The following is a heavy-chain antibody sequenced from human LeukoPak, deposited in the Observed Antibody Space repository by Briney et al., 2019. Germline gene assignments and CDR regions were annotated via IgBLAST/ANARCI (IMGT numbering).Heavy chain of an antibody. Sequence: SVKVSCKASGGTFSSYAISWVRQAPGQGLEWMGGIIPIFGTANYAQKFQGRVTITADESTSTAYMELSSLRSEDTAVYYCARDSDYGGNSDVTDYWGQGTLVTVSS. J-gene: IGHJ4*02. CDR2: IIPIFGTA. D-gene: IGHD4-23*01. CDR1: GGTFSSYA. V-gene: IGHV1-69*13. CDR3: ARDSDYGGNSDVTDY.